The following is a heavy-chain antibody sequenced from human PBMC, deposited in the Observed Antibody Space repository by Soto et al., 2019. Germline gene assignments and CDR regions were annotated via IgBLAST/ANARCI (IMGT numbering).Heavy chain of an antibody. CDR2: IYYSGRT. CDR3: ARDWVSSGDIDY. CDR1: GGSISSGGYY. V-gene: IGHV4-31*03. J-gene: IGHJ4*02. D-gene: IGHD3-22*01. Sequence: QVQLQESGPGLVKPSQTLSLTCTVSGGSISSGGYYWSWIRQHPEKGLEWIGYIYYSGRTYYNPSLKSRVNILVDTSKNQFSLKLSSVTAADTAVYYCARDWVSSGDIDYWGQGILVTVSS.